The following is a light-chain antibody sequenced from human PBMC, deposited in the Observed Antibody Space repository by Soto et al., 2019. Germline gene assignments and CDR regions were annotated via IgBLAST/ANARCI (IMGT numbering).Light chain of an antibody. Sequence: ALTQPASVSGSPGQSITISCTGTSSDVGTYNLVSWYQQHPGKAPKLMIYEGSKRPSGVSNRFSGSKSGNTASLTISGLQAEDEADYYCCSYAGSSTYVFGTGTKSPS. CDR1: SSDVGTYNL. V-gene: IGLV2-23*01. J-gene: IGLJ1*01. CDR3: CSYAGSSTYV. CDR2: EGS.